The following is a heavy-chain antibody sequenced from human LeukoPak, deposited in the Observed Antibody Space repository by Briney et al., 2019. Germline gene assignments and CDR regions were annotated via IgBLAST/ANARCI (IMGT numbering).Heavy chain of an antibody. V-gene: IGHV4-39*07. Sequence: SETLSLTCTVSGDSISSSSYYWGRMPQPPGKGLEWNGSIYYSGSTYYNPSLRIRVTISVDTSKNQFSLKVSSVAAADTAVYYCAETSHYYDSSGYYYDAFDISGQGRMVTASS. CDR1: GDSISSSSYY. CDR3: AETSHYYDSSGYYYDAFDI. J-gene: IGHJ3*02. D-gene: IGHD3-22*01. CDR2: IYYSGST.